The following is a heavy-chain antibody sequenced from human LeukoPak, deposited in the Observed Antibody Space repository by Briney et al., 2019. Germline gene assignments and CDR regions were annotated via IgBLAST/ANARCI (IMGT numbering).Heavy chain of an antibody. J-gene: IGHJ4*02. CDR2: MNPNSGNT. D-gene: IGHD1-26*01. CDR1: GYTFTSYD. Sequence: GASVKVSCKASGYTFTSYDINWVRQATGQGLEWMGWMNPNSGNTGYAQKFQGRVTMTRNTSISTAYMELSSLRSEDTAVYYCAFWEVGATGGGYWGQGTLVTVSS. CDR3: AFWEVGATGGGY. V-gene: IGHV1-8*01.